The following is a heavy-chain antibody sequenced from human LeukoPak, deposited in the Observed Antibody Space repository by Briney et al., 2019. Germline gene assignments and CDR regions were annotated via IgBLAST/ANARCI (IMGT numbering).Heavy chain of an antibody. V-gene: IGHV3-23*01. J-gene: IGHJ3*02. CDR3: AKDTGRITITVPKDAFDI. D-gene: IGHD1-20*01. CDR2: IRGSGGTT. CDR1: GFTFSSYG. Sequence: GGSLRLSCTASGFTFSSYGMCWVRQAPGKGLEWVSAIRGSGGTTYYADSVKRRFTISRDNSKNTLYLQMNSLRAEHTAVYYCAKDTGRITITVPKDAFDIWGQGTMVTVSS.